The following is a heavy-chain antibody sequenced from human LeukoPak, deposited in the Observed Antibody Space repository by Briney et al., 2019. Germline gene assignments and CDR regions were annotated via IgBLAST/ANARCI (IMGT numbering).Heavy chain of an antibody. V-gene: IGHV3-23*01. Sequence: GGTLRLSCAASGFTFSYYVMNWVRQAPGKGLEWVSAISGSGGSTNYADSVKGRFTISRDNSKNTLYLQMNSLRAEDTAVYYCAKGLRYFDWLSYFDYWGQGTLVTVSS. CDR3: AKGLRYFDWLSYFDY. J-gene: IGHJ4*02. CDR2: ISGSGGST. CDR1: GFTFSYYV. D-gene: IGHD3-9*01.